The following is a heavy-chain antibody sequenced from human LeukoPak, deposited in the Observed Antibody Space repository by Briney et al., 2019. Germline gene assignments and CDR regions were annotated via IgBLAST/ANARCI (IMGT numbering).Heavy chain of an antibody. J-gene: IGHJ4*02. V-gene: IGHV3-21*01. CDR1: GFTFSSYT. CDR2: ISSPSSYI. D-gene: IGHD4-17*01. Sequence: GGSLILSCSASGFTFSSYTMNWVRQAPGKGLEWVSFISSPSSYIFYSASVKGRFTISRDNAKNSLYLHMNSLRAEDTAVYFCARGDGYFDPWGQGTLVTVSS. CDR3: ARGDGYFDP.